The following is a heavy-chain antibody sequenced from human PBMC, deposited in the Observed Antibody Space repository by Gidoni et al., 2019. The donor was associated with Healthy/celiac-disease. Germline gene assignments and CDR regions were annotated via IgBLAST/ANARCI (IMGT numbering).Heavy chain of an antibody. Sequence: QVQLVQSGAEVKKPGASVKVSCKASGYTFTSYYMPWVRQAPGQGLEWMGIINPSGGSTSYAQKFQGRVTMTRDTSTSTVYMELSSLRSEDTAVYYCARDSYYDSSGYWGHYYYYGMDVWGQGTTVTVSS. V-gene: IGHV1-46*03. CDR2: INPSGGST. J-gene: IGHJ6*02. CDR1: GYTFTSYY. CDR3: ARDSYYDSSGYWGHYYYYGMDV. D-gene: IGHD3-22*01.